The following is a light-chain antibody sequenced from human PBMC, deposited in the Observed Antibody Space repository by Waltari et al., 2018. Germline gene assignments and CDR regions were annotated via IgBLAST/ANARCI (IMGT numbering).Light chain of an antibody. CDR2: DAA. CDR1: QIISSF. J-gene: IGKJ4*01. Sequence: DIVLTQSPATLSLSPGERDTLSCSASQIISSFLAWYQQKHGQSPRLLIYDAANRATGIPARFSGSGSATDYTLTISSLEPEDFAGYCCQQRDNWLALTFGGGTTVEIK. CDR3: QQRDNWLALT. V-gene: IGKV3-11*01.